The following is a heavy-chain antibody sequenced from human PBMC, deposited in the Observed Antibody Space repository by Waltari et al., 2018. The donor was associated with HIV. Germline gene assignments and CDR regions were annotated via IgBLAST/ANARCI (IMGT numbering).Heavy chain of an antibody. D-gene: IGHD2-15*01. J-gene: IGHJ6*02. CDR1: GFTFSDYS. V-gene: IGHV3-48*01. CDR3: ARCETVVTPFINKYLGLDV. CDR2: ISATGTTI. Sequence: EVQLVESGGKLVQPGGSLSISCLASGFTFSDYSMNWVRQGPGKGLEWVAYISATGTTIFYANSVKGRFTVSRDNVENSLYLDMSSLRAEDTGDYYCARCETVVTPFINKYLGLDVWGPGTTVTVSS.